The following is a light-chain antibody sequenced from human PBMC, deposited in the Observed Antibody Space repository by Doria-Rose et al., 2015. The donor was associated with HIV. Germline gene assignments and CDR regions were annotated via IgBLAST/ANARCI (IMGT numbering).Light chain of an antibody. J-gene: IGKJ1*01. Sequence: EIVMTQSPGTLSLSPGERATLSCRASQRFSSTYLAWYQQNTGQAPSLLIYDGSTRATGIPDRFSASGSGTDFTLTINRLEPEDFALYYCHQYGTSWTFGQGTKVEI. CDR3: HQYGTSWT. CDR2: DGS. V-gene: IGKV3-20*01. CDR1: QRFSSTY.